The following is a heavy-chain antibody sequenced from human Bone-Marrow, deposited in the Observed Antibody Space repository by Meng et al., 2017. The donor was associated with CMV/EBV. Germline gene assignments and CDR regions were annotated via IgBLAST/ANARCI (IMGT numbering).Heavy chain of an antibody. D-gene: IGHD5-12*01. CDR2: VSDISSTK. J-gene: IGHJ4*02. CDR1: GFTFGTYS. CDR3: ASVYSGYDINYFDH. Sequence: GESLRLSCAASGFTFGTYSMNWVRQAPGKGLEWVAYVSDISSTKYYGDSVRGRFSISRDNAKNSLYLQMNSLRAEDTAVYYCASVYSGYDINYFDHWGQGTLVTVSS. V-gene: IGHV3-48*04.